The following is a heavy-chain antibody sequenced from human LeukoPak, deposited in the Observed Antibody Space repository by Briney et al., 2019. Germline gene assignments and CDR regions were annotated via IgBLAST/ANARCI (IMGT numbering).Heavy chain of an antibody. J-gene: IGHJ6*03. CDR1: GFTFSSYW. V-gene: IGHV3-7*01. CDR2: IKQDGSEK. CDR3: ARENSQYQLLSHYYYYDYMDV. D-gene: IGHD2-2*01. Sequence: GGSLRLSCAASGFTFSSYWMSWVRQAPGKGLEWVANIKQDGSEKYYVDSVKGRFTISRDNAKNSLYLQMNSLRAEDTAVYYCARENSQYQLLSHYYYYDYMDVWGKGTTVTVSS.